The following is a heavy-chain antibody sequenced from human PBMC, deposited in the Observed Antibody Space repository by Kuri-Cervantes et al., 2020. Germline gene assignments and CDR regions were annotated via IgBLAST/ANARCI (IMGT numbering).Heavy chain of an antibody. D-gene: IGHD2-8*01. Sequence: GESLKIFCAASGVTFSSYAISWVRQAPGKGLEWVSIISGSGGTIYYADSVKGRFTISRDNSKDTMYLQMNSLRGEDTAVYFCAKDPNGDYVGALDSWGQGTLVTVSS. CDR3: AKDPNGDYVGALDS. CDR2: ISGSGGTI. CDR1: GVTFSSYA. V-gene: IGHV3-23*01. J-gene: IGHJ5*01.